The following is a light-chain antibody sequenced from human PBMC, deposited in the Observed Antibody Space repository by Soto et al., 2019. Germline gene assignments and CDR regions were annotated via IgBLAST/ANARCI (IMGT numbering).Light chain of an antibody. CDR1: SSDVGGYNF. Sequence: QSALTQPPSASGSPGQSVTSSCTGNSSDVGGYNFVSWYQQHPGKAPKLMIYEVTKRPSGVPDRFSGSKSGNTASLTVSGLQAEDESDYYCTSYAGSNIPVVFGGGTKLTVL. V-gene: IGLV2-8*01. CDR2: EVT. J-gene: IGLJ2*01. CDR3: TSYAGSNIPVV.